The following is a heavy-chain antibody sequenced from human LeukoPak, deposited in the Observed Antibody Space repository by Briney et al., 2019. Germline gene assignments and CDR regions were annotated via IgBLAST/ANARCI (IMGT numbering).Heavy chain of an antibody. D-gene: IGHD5-12*01. V-gene: IGHV1-8*03. CDR2: MNPNSGNT. CDR3: AREVGGYDSGYYYYYMDV. CDR1: GYTFTSYD. J-gene: IGHJ6*03. Sequence: ASVKVSYKASGYTFTSYDINWVRQATGQGLEWMGWMNPNSGNTGYAQKFQGRVTITRNTSISTAYMELSSLRSEDTAVYYCAREVGGYDSGYYYYYMDVWGKGTTVTVSS.